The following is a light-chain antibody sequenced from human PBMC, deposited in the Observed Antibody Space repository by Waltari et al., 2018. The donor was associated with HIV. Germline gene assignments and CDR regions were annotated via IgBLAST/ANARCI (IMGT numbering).Light chain of an antibody. Sequence: DIPLTQSPSTVSASVGDSITITCRASKTVYHWLAWYQQRPGKAPKLLISKASTLESGVPSRFSGRGSATEFTFTSNALPSDDFATDYCKQYYSYSPFGPATKVDIK. CDR1: KTVYHW. J-gene: IGKJ3*01. V-gene: IGKV1-5*03. CDR2: KAS. CDR3: KQYYSYSP.